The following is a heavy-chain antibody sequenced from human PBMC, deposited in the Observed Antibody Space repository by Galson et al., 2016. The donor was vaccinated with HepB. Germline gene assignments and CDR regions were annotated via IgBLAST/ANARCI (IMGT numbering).Heavy chain of an antibody. CDR2: IIPILDMA. Sequence: SVKVSCKASGGSFSNYPISWVRQAPGQGLEWLGRIIPILDMANYAQNFQGRVTIIADKSTTTAYMELSNLRSEDTAVYYCTRGAYATTVIGPLNYWGQGSLVTVSS. CDR1: GGSFSNYP. CDR3: TRGAYATTVIGPLNY. D-gene: IGHD4-11*01. J-gene: IGHJ4*02. V-gene: IGHV1-69*04.